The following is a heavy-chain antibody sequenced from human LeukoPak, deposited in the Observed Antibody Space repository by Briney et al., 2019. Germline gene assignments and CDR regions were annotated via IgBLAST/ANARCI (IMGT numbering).Heavy chain of an antibody. CDR2: ISGSGGST. CDR3: AKDRVTMVRGEGWFDP. CDR1: GFTFSSYA. Sequence: GGSLRLSCPASGFTFSSYAMSWVRGAPGKGLEGVSAISGSGGSTYYADSVKGRFTISRDNSKNTLYLQMNSLRAEDTAVYYCAKDRVTMVRGEGWFDPWGQGTLVTVSS. J-gene: IGHJ5*02. D-gene: IGHD3-10*01. V-gene: IGHV3-23*01.